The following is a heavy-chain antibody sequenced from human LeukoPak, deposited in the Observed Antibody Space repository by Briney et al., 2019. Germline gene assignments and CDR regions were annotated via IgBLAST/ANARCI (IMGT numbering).Heavy chain of an antibody. V-gene: IGHV1-8*01. CDR2: MNPNSGNT. D-gene: IGHD6-6*01. Sequence: ASVKVSCKASGYTFTSYVIIWGRQPTGQGLEWMEWMNPNSGNTGCAQKFQGRLTMTRDNSITTAYMELSGMTSEDMAIYYCAREPSLEGTSSYNYWGQGTLVTVSS. CDR3: AREPSLEGTSSYNY. CDR1: GYTFTSYV. J-gene: IGHJ4*02.